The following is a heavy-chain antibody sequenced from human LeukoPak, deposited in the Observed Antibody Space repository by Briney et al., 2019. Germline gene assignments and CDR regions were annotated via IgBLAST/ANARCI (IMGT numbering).Heavy chain of an antibody. CDR1: GYTFTGYY. D-gene: IGHD6-6*01. V-gene: IGHV1-2*02. CDR3: ARGSYSSSSFLDY. J-gene: IGHJ4*02. CDR2: INPNSGGT. Sequence: ASVKVSCKASGYTFTGYYMHWVRQAPGQGLEWMGWINPNSGGTNYAQKFQGRVTMTRDTSISTAYMERSRLRSDDTAVYYCARGSYSSSSFLDYWGQGTLVTVSS.